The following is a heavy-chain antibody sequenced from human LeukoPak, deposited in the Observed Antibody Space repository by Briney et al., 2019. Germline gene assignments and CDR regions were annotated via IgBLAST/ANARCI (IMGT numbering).Heavy chain of an antibody. J-gene: IGHJ4*02. D-gene: IGHD3-16*01. CDR2: IYYSGST. Sequence: SETLSLTCTVSGVSVSSGSYYWSWIRQPPGKGLEWIGYIYYSGSTNYNPSLKSRVTISVDTSKNQFSLKLSSVTAADTAVYYCARRLGGGNLFDYWGQGTLVTVSS. V-gene: IGHV4-61*01. CDR3: ARRLGGGNLFDY. CDR1: GVSVSSGSYY.